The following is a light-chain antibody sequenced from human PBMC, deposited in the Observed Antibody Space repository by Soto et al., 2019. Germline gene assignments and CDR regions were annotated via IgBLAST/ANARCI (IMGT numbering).Light chain of an antibody. CDR3: ISYAGSNTCSV. CDR2: EVS. V-gene: IGLV2-8*01. CDR1: SSDVGGYNY. J-gene: IGLJ1*01. Sequence: QSVLTQPPSSSGSPGQSVTISCTGTSSDVGGYNYVSWYQQHPGKAPKLMIYEVSKRPSGVPDRFSGSKSGNTASLTVSGLEAEDEADYYRISYAGSNTCSVFGPGTKVTVL.